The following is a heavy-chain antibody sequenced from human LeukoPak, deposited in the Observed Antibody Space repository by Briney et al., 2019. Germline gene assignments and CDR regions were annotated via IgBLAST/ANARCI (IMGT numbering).Heavy chain of an antibody. Sequence: SETLSLTCTVSGGSISSISYYWGWIRQPPGKGLEWIGNIYYSGSTYYNPSLKSRVTISVDTSKNQFSLKLSSVTAADTAVYYCARLKYLSGVWSGPPPYYYYYMDVWGKGTTVTVSS. D-gene: IGHD3-3*01. CDR3: ARLKYLSGVWSGPPPYYYYYMDV. V-gene: IGHV4-39*07. CDR1: GGSISSISYY. J-gene: IGHJ6*03. CDR2: IYYSGST.